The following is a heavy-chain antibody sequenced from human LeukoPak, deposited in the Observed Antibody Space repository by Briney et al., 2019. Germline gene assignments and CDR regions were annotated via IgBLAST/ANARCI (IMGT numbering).Heavy chain of an antibody. D-gene: IGHD3-22*01. J-gene: IGHJ6*03. Sequence: ASVKVSCKVSGYTLTELSMHWVRQAPGKGLEWMGGFDPEDGETIYAQKFQGRVTMTEDTSTDTAYMELSSLRSEDTAVYYRATGWSEVVIRGNYYYYYMDVWGKGTTVTVSS. CDR3: ATGWSEVVIRGNYYYYYMDV. V-gene: IGHV1-24*01. CDR1: GYTLTELS. CDR2: FDPEDGET.